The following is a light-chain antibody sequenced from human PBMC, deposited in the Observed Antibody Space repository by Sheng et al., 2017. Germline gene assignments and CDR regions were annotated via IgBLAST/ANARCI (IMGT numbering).Light chain of an antibody. CDR3: QQFGSFPSLS. Sequence: DIQMTQSPSSVSASVGDRVTITCRASQGVSRWLAWYQQKPGKAPKLLIYAASSLQSGVPLRFSGSGAGTDFTLTISSLQPEDFGTYYCQQFGSFPSLSFGGGTKVEIK. V-gene: IGKV1-12*02. CDR1: QGVSRW. J-gene: IGKJ4*01. CDR2: AAS.